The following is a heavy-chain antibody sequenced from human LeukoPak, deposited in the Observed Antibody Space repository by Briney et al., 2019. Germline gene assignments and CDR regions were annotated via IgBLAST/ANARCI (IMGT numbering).Heavy chain of an antibody. CDR1: GYTFTSYA. D-gene: IGHD3-22*01. Sequence: GASVKVSCKASGYTFTSYAMHWVRQAPGQRLEWMGWINAGNGNTKYSQKFQGRVTITRDTSASTAYMELSSLRSEDTAVYYCARDPLAFDYYDSSGYQGDAFDIWGQGTMVTVSS. J-gene: IGHJ3*02. V-gene: IGHV1-3*01. CDR2: INAGNGNT. CDR3: ARDPLAFDYYDSSGYQGDAFDI.